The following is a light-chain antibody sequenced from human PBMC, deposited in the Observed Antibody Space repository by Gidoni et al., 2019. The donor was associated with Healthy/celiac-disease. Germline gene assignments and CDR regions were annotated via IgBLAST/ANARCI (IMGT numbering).Light chain of an antibody. CDR2: GAS. V-gene: IGKV3-15*01. Sequence: EIVMTQSPATLSVSPGERATLSCRAIQGVSSNLACYQQQPGQAPRLLIYGASTRATGITARFSGSGSATEFTLTISSLQSEDFAVYYCQQYNNWPYTFGQGTKLEIK. J-gene: IGKJ2*01. CDR1: QGVSSN. CDR3: QQYNNWPYT.